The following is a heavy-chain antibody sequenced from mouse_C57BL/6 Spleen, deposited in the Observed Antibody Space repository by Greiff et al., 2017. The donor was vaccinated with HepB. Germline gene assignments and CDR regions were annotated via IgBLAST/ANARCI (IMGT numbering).Heavy chain of an antibody. Sequence: EVQLQQSGPELVKPGASVKISCKASGYTFTDYYMNWVKQSHGKSLEWIGDINPNNGGTSYNQKFKGKATLTVDKSSSTAYMELRSLTSEDSAVYYCARGNYDYDASWFAYWGQGTLVTVSA. V-gene: IGHV1-26*01. J-gene: IGHJ3*01. D-gene: IGHD2-4*01. CDR3: ARGNYDYDASWFAY. CDR2: INPNNGGT. CDR1: GYTFTDYY.